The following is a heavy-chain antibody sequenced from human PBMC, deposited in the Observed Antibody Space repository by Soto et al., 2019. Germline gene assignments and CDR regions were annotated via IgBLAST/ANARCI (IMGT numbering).Heavy chain of an antibody. CDR1: GGSVSSGSYY. CDR3: ARDSVYGGNPPYYYYYYGMDV. D-gene: IGHD4-17*01. Sequence: SETLSLTCTVSGGSVSSGSYYWSWIRQPPGKGLEWIGYIYYSGSTNYNPSLKSRVTISVDTSKNQFSLKLSSVTAADTAVYYCARDSVYGGNPPYYYYYYGMDVWGQGTTVTVSS. J-gene: IGHJ6*02. V-gene: IGHV4-61*01. CDR2: IYYSGST.